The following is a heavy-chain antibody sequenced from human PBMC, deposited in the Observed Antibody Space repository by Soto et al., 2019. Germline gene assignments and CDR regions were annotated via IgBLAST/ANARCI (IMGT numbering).Heavy chain of an antibody. V-gene: IGHV2-5*01. D-gene: IGHD7-27*01. Sequence: SGPTLVNPTQTLTLTCTFSGFSLTTIGLGVGWIRQPPGKALEWLALVYWNDDKRYSPSLKTRLTITKDTSKNQVVLTMTNVDPVDTATYYCAHRQKDWGSFDYWGQGPLVTVSS. CDR3: AHRQKDWGSFDY. CDR1: GFSLTTIGLG. CDR2: VYWNDDK. J-gene: IGHJ4*02.